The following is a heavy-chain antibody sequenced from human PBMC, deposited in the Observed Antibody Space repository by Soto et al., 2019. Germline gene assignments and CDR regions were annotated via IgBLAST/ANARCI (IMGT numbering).Heavy chain of an antibody. CDR2: IWYDGSKQ. CDR3: ARDGYYGDLDPGLDY. V-gene: IGHV3-33*01. CDR1: GFTFSSYG. Sequence: QVQLVESGGGVVQPGRSLRLSCAASGFTFSSYGMHWVRQAPGKGLEWVAVIWYDGSKQYYVDSVKGRYTISRDNSKNTLYLKMNSLRAEDTAVYYCARDGYYGDLDPGLDYWGQGVLVTVSS. J-gene: IGHJ4*02. D-gene: IGHD4-17*01.